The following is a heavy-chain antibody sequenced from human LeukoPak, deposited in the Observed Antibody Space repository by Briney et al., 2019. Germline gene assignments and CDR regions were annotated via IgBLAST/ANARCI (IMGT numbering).Heavy chain of an antibody. V-gene: IGHV4-39*07. Sequence: PSETLSLTCTVSGGSISSSSYYWGWIRQPPGTGLEWLGSIYYSGSTYYNPSLKSRVTISVDTSKNQFSLKLSSVTAADTAVYYCARGHARWYGDAFDIWGQGTMVTVSS. CDR2: IYYSGST. D-gene: IGHD6-13*01. CDR3: ARGHARWYGDAFDI. J-gene: IGHJ3*02. CDR1: GGSISSSSYY.